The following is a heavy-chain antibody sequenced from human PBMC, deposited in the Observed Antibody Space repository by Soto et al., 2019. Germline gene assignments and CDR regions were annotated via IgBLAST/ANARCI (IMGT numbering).Heavy chain of an antibody. J-gene: IGHJ5*02. CDR1: GFSISSYY. Sequence: SETLSLTCTFSGFSISSYYWSLIRQPPGKGLEWIGYIYYSGSTNYNPSLKSRVTISVDTSKNQFSLKLSSVTAADTAVYYCARGISSSWSLNWFDPWGQGTLVTVSS. D-gene: IGHD6-13*01. V-gene: IGHV4-59*01. CDR3: ARGISSSWSLNWFDP. CDR2: IYYSGST.